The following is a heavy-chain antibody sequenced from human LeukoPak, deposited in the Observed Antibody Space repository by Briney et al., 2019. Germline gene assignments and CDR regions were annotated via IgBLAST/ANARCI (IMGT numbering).Heavy chain of an antibody. CDR2: IYYSGST. J-gene: IGHJ4*02. D-gene: IGHD6-13*01. V-gene: IGHV4-39*01. CDR3: ARLSIAAAVVGVDY. Sequence: SETRSLTGTVSGGSISSSSYYWGWIRQPPGKGLEWIGSIYYSGSTYYNPSLKSRVTISVDTSKNQFSLKLSSVTAADTAVYYCARLSIAAAVVGVDYWGQGTLVTVSS. CDR1: GGSISSSSYY.